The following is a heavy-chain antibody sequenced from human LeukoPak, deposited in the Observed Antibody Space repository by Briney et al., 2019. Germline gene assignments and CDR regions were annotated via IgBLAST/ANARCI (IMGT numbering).Heavy chain of an antibody. CDR3: ANDLFRSPQIDN. Sequence: GGSLRLSCAASGFTFSSYAVHWVRQAPGKGLEWVAVISYDGSDKYYADSVKGRFTISRDNSKNTVYLQMNSLRAEDTAVYYCANDLFRSPQIDNWGQGTLVTASS. D-gene: IGHD3-3*01. CDR2: ISYDGSDK. CDR1: GFTFSSYA. J-gene: IGHJ4*02. V-gene: IGHV3-30*18.